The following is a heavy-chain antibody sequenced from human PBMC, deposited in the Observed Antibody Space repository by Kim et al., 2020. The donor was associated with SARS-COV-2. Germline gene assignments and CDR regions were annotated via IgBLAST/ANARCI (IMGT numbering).Heavy chain of an antibody. J-gene: IGHJ4*02. Sequence: STTHNPSLRSRVTIAVDTSKNQFSLKLTSVTAADTAVYYCARDPIGATGYWGQGTLVTVSS. CDR2: ST. CDR3: ARDPIGATGY. V-gene: IGHV4-30-2*05. D-gene: IGHD3-9*01.